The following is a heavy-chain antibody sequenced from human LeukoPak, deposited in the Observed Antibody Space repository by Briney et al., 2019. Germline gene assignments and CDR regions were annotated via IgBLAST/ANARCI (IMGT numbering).Heavy chain of an antibody. J-gene: IGHJ5*02. CDR2: IYHSGST. V-gene: IGHV4-30-2*01. D-gene: IGHD3-10*01. CDR3: ARGGDSNWFDP. Sequence: SETLSLTCAVSGGSISSGGYSWSWIRQPPGKGLEWIGYIYHSGSTYYNPSLKSRVTISVDRSKNQFSLKLSSVTAADTAVYYCARGGDSNWFDPWGREPWSPSPQ. CDR1: GGSISSGGYS.